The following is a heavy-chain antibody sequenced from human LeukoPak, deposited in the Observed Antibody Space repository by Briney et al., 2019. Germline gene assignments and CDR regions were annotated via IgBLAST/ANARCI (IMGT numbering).Heavy chain of an antibody. CDR3: ARRTGSGSYYYAYYYYMDV. CDR2: INHSGST. D-gene: IGHD3-10*01. CDR1: GFTFSSYE. Sequence: GSLRLSCAASGFTFSSYEMNWVRQAPGKGLEWIGEINHSGSTNYNPSLKSRVTISVDTSKNQFSLKLSSVTAADTAVYYCARRTGSGSYYYAYYYYMDVWGKGTTVTISS. J-gene: IGHJ6*03. V-gene: IGHV4-34*01.